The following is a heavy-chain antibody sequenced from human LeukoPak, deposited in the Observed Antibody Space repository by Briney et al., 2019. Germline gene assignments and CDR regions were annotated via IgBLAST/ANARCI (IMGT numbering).Heavy chain of an antibody. CDR3: AKQYGSGSYNNFPDY. J-gene: IGHJ4*02. V-gene: IGHV3-23*01. CDR1: GFTFSSYA. CDR2: ISGSGGIT. Sequence: GGSLRCSCEVSGFTFSSYAMTWVRQAPGEGLEWVSTISGSGGITYYADSVKGRFTVSRDNSKNTVYVQMNGLRAEDTAVYYCAKQYGSGSYNNFPDYWGQGTLVTVSS. D-gene: IGHD3-10*01.